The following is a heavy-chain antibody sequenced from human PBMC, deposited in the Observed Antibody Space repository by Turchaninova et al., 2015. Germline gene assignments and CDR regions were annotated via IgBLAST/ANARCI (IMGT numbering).Heavy chain of an antibody. Sequence: EVQLVVSGGGFVKLGGCLILSCADSVLTFSSYEMNWVRQAPGNGLGWVSYMSSMGSTVYYPASVKGRFTISRDNAKNSLYLQMNSLRAEDTALYYCARVGRLGATVNPPDYWGQGTLVTVSS. V-gene: IGHV3-48*03. CDR1: VLTFSSYE. CDR3: ARVGRLGATVNPPDY. J-gene: IGHJ4*02. D-gene: IGHD3-16*01. CDR2: MSSMGSTV.